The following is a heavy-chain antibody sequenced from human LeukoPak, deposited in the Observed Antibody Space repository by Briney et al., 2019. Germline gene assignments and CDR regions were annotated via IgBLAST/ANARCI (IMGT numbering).Heavy chain of an antibody. CDR1: GGSISSYY. CDR3: AREEIADYGGNPSYAFDI. D-gene: IGHD4-23*01. CDR2: IYYSGST. V-gene: IGHV4-59*01. J-gene: IGHJ3*02. Sequence: SETLSLNCTVSGGSISSYYWSWIRQPPGKGLEWIGYIYYSGSTNYNPSLKSRVTISVDTSKNQFSLKLSSVTAADTAVYYCAREEIADYGGNPSYAFDIWGQGTMVTVSS.